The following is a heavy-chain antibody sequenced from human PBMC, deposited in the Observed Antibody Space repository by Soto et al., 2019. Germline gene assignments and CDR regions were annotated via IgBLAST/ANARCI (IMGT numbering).Heavy chain of an antibody. CDR2: ISGSGGST. D-gene: IGHD2-2*01. CDR1: GFNYKNYV. V-gene: IGHV3-23*01. Sequence: PGGSLRLSCTAYGFNYKNYVMSWVRQAPGKGLEWVSAISGSGGSTYYADSVKGRFTISRDNSKNTLYLQMNSLRAEDTAVYYCARDFPYCSSTSCYAYWGQGTLVPVSS. J-gene: IGHJ4*02. CDR3: ARDFPYCSSTSCYAY.